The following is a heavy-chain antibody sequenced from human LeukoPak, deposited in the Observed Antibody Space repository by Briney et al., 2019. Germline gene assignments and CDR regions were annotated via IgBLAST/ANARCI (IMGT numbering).Heavy chain of an antibody. J-gene: IGHJ6*03. CDR1: GGSISSGSYY. CDR3: ARDALRTGKGNYYYYYMDV. V-gene: IGHV4-61*10. CDR2: IYYSGST. D-gene: IGHD3/OR15-3a*01. Sequence: SQTLSLTCTVSGGSISSGSYYWSWIRQPAGKGLEWIGYIYYSGSTNYNPSLKSRVTISVDTSKNQFSLKLSSVTAADTAVYYCARDALRTGKGNYYYYYMDVWGKGTTVTISS.